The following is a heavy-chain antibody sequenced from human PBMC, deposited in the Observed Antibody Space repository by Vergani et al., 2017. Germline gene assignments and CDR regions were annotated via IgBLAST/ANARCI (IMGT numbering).Heavy chain of an antibody. V-gene: IGHV1-58*01. D-gene: IGHD3-3*01. CDR2: IVVGSGNT. J-gene: IGHJ5*02. Sequence: QMQLVQSGPEVKKPGTSVKVSCKASGFTFTSSAVQWVRQARGQRLEWIGWIVVGSGNTNYAQKFQERVTITRDMSTSTAYMELSSLRSEDTAVYYCAADLYLEWLVPNXFDPWGQGTLVTVSS. CDR3: AADLYLEWLVPNXFDP. CDR1: GFTFTSSA.